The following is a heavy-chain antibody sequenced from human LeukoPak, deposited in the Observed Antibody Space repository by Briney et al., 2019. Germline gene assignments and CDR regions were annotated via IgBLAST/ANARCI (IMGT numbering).Heavy chain of an antibody. V-gene: IGHV3-23*01. CDR2: ISGGGGST. D-gene: IGHD6-19*01. Sequence: GGSLRLSCVASGFTFSSYAMNWVRQAPGKGLEWVSGISGGGGSTYYVDSVKGRFTVSRDNSKNTLYLQMSSLRAEDTAVYYCAKPRWGYGDSSGWSAFDYWGQGSLVTVSS. J-gene: IGHJ4*02. CDR1: GFTFSSYA. CDR3: AKPRWGYGDSSGWSAFDY.